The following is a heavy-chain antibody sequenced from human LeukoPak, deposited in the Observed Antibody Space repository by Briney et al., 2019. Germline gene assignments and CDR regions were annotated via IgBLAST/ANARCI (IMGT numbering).Heavy chain of an antibody. CDR2: IYTSGST. J-gene: IGHJ4*02. CDR1: GGSISSSSYY. D-gene: IGHD3-10*01. CDR3: ARDLITMDL. V-gene: IGHV4-39*07. Sequence: SETLSLTCTVSGGSISSSSYYWGWIRQPPGKGLEWIGRIYTSGSTNYNPSLKSRVTMSVDTSKNQFSLKLSSVTAADTAVYYCARDLITMDLWGQGTLVTVSS.